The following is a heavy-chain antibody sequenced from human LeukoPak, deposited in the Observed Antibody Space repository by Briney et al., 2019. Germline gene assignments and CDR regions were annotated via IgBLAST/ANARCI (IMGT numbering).Heavy chain of an antibody. V-gene: IGHV3-21*01. D-gene: IGHD6-13*01. Sequence: GSLRLSCAASGFTFSSYSMNWVRQAPGKGLEWVSSISSSSSYIYYADSVKGRFTISRDNAKNSLYLQMNSLRAEDTAVYYCARDPVPGIAAAGTHWGQGTLVTVSS. CDR3: ARDPVPGIAAAGTH. J-gene: IGHJ4*02. CDR2: ISSSSSYI. CDR1: GFTFSSYS.